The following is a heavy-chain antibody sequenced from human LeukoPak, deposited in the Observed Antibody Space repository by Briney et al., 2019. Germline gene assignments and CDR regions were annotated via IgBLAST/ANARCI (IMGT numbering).Heavy chain of an antibody. CDR1: GFTFDDYA. CDR3: AKDIASVVYCSGGTCGFDY. J-gene: IGHJ4*02. V-gene: IGHV3-9*01. D-gene: IGHD2-15*01. Sequence: GGSLRLSCAASGFTFDDYALHWVRQAPGRGLEWASGISWNSRSLDYADSVKGRFTISRDDAKNSLYLQMNSLRAEDTALYFCAKDIASVVYCSGGTCGFDYWGQGALVTVSS. CDR2: ISWNSRSL.